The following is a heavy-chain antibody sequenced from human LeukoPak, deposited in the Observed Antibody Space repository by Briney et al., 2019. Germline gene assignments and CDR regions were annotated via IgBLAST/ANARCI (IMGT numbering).Heavy chain of an antibody. CDR3: AEDRRTSTYSSGSSYFDY. D-gene: IGHD3-10*01. J-gene: IGHJ4*02. V-gene: IGHV3-30*02. CDR1: GVTFSSYG. CDR2: IQYDGSKK. Sequence: GGSLRLSCAASGVTFSSYGMQWVRQAPGKGLEWVAFIQYDGSKKYYADSVKGRFTISRDNSNNTLYLQMNSLRAEDTAVYYCAEDRRTSTYSSGSSYFDYWGQGTLVTVSS.